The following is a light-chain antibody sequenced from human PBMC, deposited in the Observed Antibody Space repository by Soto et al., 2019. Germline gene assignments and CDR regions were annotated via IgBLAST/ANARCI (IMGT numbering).Light chain of an antibody. CDR3: QQFGSSGT. CDR2: GAS. V-gene: IGKV3-20*01. J-gene: IGKJ1*01. Sequence: EIVLTQSLGTLSLSPWETATLSCRASQSISSNYLAWYQQKPGQAPRLLIYGASSRATGIPDRFSGSESGTDFTLTISRLEPEDFAVYYCQQFGSSGTFGQGTKVDIK. CDR1: QSISSNY.